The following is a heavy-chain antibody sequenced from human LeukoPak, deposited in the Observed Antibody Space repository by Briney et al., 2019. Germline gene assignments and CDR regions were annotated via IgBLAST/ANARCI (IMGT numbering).Heavy chain of an antibody. CDR2: MNPNSGNT. V-gene: IGHV1-8*01. CDR3: ARGLTRAAIRSALWWFDP. Sequence: ASVKVSCKASGYTFTSYDINWVRQATGQGLELMGWMNPNSGNTGYAQKLQGRVTMTRNTSISTAYMELSSLRSEDTAVYYCARGLTRAAIRSALWWFDPWGQGTLVTVSS. D-gene: IGHD2-2*01. J-gene: IGHJ5*02. CDR1: GYTFTSYD.